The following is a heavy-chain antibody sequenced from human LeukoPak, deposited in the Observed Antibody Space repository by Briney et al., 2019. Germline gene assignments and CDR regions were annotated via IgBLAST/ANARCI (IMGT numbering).Heavy chain of an antibody. J-gene: IGHJ4*02. V-gene: IGHV1-69*06. CDR1: GNTFTSYA. D-gene: IGHD5-12*01. Sequence: SVKDSGKASGNTFTSYAINWVRQAPGQGLEWMGRIIPIFDTANYAQKFQGRVTITADKSTSTAYMELSGLRSEDTAVYYCARDDGSGYYPAGYWGQGTLVTVSS. CDR2: IIPIFDTA. CDR3: ARDDGSGYYPAGY.